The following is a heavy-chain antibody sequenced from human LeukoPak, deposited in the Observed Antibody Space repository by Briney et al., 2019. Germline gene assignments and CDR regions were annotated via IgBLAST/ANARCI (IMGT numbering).Heavy chain of an antibody. V-gene: IGHV3-48*01. CDR2: IRSSSSTM. Sequence: GGSLRLSCAASGFTFSSYSMNWVRQAPGKGLEWVSYIRSSSSTMYYADSVKGRFTISRDNAKNSLYLQMNSLRAGDTAVYYCARANYYGSGNYYTSDYWGQGTLVTVSS. CDR3: ARANYYGSGNYYTSDY. J-gene: IGHJ4*02. D-gene: IGHD3-10*01. CDR1: GFTFSSYS.